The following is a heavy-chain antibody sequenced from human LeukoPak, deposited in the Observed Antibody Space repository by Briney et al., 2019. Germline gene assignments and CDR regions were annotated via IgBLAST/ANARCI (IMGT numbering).Heavy chain of an antibody. Sequence: SETLSLTCTVSGGSISSRSFFWGWMRQPPGKGREGIASIYYTGSTFYTPSLKSRVTMSVDTSKNQFSLRLTSVTAADTAVYYCARESYCTAATCPAWFDPWGQGTLVTVSS. D-gene: IGHD2-8*02. J-gene: IGHJ5*02. V-gene: IGHV4-39*07. CDR1: GGSISSRSFF. CDR2: IYYTGST. CDR3: ARESYCTAATCPAWFDP.